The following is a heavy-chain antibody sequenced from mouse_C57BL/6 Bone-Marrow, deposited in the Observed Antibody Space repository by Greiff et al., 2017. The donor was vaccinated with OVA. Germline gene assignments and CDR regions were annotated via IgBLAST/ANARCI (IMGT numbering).Heavy chain of an antibody. J-gene: IGHJ2*01. Sequence: EVKLMESGEGLVKPGGSLKLSCAASGFTLSSYAMSWVRQTPEKRLEWVAYISSGGDYIYYADTVKGRFTISRDNARNTLYLQMSSLKSEDTAMYYCTRVNPYYFDYWGQGTTLTVSS. CDR3: TRVNPYYFDY. CDR2: ISSGGDYI. V-gene: IGHV5-9-1*02. CDR1: GFTLSSYA.